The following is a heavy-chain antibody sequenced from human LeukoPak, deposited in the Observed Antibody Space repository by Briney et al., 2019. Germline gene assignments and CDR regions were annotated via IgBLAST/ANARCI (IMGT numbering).Heavy chain of an antibody. CDR2: ISYDGSNK. V-gene: IGHV3-30-3*01. J-gene: IGHJ6*03. D-gene: IGHD6-13*01. Sequence: GRSLRLSCAASGFTFSSYAMHWVRQAPGKGLEWVAVISYDGSNKYYADSVKGRFTISRDNSKNTLYLQMNSLRAEDTAVYYCARDPGAAYYYMDVWGKGTTVTVSS. CDR1: GFTFSSYA. CDR3: ARDPGAAYYYMDV.